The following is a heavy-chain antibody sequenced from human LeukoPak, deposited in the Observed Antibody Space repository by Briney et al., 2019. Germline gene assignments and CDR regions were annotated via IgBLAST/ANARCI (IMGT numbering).Heavy chain of an antibody. CDR2: IKKDGSDK. CDR3: LQYESGNT. Sequence: QSGGSLRLSCAASGFSFSDCWMSWVRQAPGKGLEWVANIKKDGSDKYYVDSVKGRFTVSRDNAKNSLYLQMNSLRAEDTAVYYCLQYESGNTWGRGTLVTVSS. J-gene: IGHJ5*02. D-gene: IGHD3-10*01. CDR1: GFSFSDCW. V-gene: IGHV3-7*01.